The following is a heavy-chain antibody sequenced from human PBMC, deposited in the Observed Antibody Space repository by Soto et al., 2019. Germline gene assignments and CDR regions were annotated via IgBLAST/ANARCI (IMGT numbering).Heavy chain of an antibody. D-gene: IGHD4-17*01. Sequence: QVQLQESGPGLVKPAETLSLTCTVSGGSLSSYYWTWIRQPPGKGLEWIGDVYYTGNTNYNPSLKTRVTISIDTSKNPFPLKLGSVTAADTSVYYCAKLPWAVYGIIFDPWGQGTLVTVAS. CDR1: GGSLSSYY. V-gene: IGHV4-59*01. J-gene: IGHJ5*02. CDR3: AKLPWAVYGIIFDP. CDR2: VYYTGNT.